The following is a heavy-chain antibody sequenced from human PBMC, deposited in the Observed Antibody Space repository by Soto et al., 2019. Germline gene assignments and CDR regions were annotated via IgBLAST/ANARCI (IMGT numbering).Heavy chain of an antibody. Sequence: ASVKVSCKASGYTFTSYAMHWVRQAPGQRLEWMGWINAGNGNTKYSQKFQGRVTITRDTSVSTAYMELSRLRSEDTAVYYCARGQDYYGSGSYGYYYMDVWGKGTTVTVSS. CDR1: GYTFTSYA. D-gene: IGHD3-10*01. V-gene: IGHV1-3*01. CDR3: ARGQDYYGSGSYGYYYMDV. CDR2: INAGNGNT. J-gene: IGHJ6*03.